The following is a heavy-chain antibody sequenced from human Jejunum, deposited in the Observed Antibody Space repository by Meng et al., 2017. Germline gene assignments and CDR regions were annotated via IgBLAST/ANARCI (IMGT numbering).Heavy chain of an antibody. Sequence: EVELWGSGGGLVQPGGSLRLSCAASGFTFSSFAMTWVRQAPGKGLEWVASISDLGVSTYYADSVKGRFTISRDNSKNTLYLQINSLTTEEAALYYCARKHFYLDSWGQGTLVTVSS. CDR1: GFTFSSFA. J-gene: IGHJ4*02. CDR3: ARKHFYLDS. D-gene: IGHD3-3*02. V-gene: IGHV3-23*01. CDR2: ISDLGVST.